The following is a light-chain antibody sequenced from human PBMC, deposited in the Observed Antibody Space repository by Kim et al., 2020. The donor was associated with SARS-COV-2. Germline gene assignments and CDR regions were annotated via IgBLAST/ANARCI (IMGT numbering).Light chain of an antibody. J-gene: IGLJ7*01. CDR3: QVWDSSSDHAV. CDR2: YDS. Sequence: PGKTARITCGGNNIGSKSVNWYQQKPGQAPVLVIYYDSDRPSGIPERFSGSNSGNTATLTISRVEAGDEADYYCQVWDSSSDHAVFGGGTQLTVL. CDR1: NIGSKS. V-gene: IGLV3-21*04.